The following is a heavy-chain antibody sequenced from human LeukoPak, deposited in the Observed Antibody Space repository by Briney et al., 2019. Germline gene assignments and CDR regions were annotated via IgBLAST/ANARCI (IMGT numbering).Heavy chain of an antibody. Sequence: ASVKVSCKASGYTFTDYYMHWVRQAPGQGLECMGWINPNSGGTNYAQKFQGRVTMTRNTSISTAYMELSSLRSEDTAVYYCARVPSRLTYYYDSSGYTDAFDIWGQGTMVTVSS. V-gene: IGHV1-2*02. D-gene: IGHD3-22*01. CDR3: ARVPSRLTYYYDSSGYTDAFDI. CDR2: INPNSGGT. J-gene: IGHJ3*02. CDR1: GYTFTDYY.